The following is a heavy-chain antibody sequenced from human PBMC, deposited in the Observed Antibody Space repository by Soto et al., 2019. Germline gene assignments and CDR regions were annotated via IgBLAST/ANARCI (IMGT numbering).Heavy chain of an antibody. Sequence: SETLALTCTFSCGSISSYYWSFIRQPPGKGLEWIGYIYYSGSTNYNPSLKSRVTISVDTSKNQFSLKLSSVTAADTAVYYCARSTSQWRPFDYWGQGTLVTVSS. D-gene: IGHD6-19*01. V-gene: IGHV4-59*01. CDR3: ARSTSQWRPFDY. J-gene: IGHJ4*02. CDR1: CGSISSYY. CDR2: IYYSGST.